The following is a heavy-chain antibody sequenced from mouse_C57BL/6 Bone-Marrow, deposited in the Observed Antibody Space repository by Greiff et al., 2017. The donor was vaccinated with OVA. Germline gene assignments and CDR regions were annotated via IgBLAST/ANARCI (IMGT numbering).Heavy chain of an antibody. V-gene: IGHV5-9-1*02. CDR1: GFTFSSYA. CDR3: TREGHSSGLDY. J-gene: IGHJ2*01. CDR2: ISSGGDYI. Sequence: EVHLVESGEGLVKPGGSLKLSCAASGFTFSSYAMSWVRQTPEKRLEWVAYISSGGDYIYYADTVKVRFTISRDNARNTLYLQMSSLKSEDTAMYYCTREGHSSGLDYWGQGTTLTVSS. D-gene: IGHD3-2*02.